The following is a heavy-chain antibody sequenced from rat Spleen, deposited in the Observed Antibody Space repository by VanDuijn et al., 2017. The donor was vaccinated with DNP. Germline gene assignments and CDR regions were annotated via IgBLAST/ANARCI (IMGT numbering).Heavy chain of an antibody. CDR3: ARLGYYDGSYPNWFAY. Sequence: EVQLVESGGGPVQPGRSLKLSCVASGFIFSDYWMTWIRQAPGKGLEWVSSINTDGNSTHYRDSVKGRFTISRDNGKRTLYLQMDSLRSEDTATYYCARLGYYDGSYPNWFAYWGQGTLVTVSS. CDR2: INTDGNST. CDR1: GFIFSDYW. V-gene: IGHV5-31*01. J-gene: IGHJ3*01. D-gene: IGHD1-12*03.